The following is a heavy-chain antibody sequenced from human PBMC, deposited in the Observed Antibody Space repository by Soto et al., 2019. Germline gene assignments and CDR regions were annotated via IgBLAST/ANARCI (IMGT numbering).Heavy chain of an antibody. Sequence: SETLSLTCTVSGGSISSYYWSWIRQPPGKGLEWIGYIYYSGSTNYNPSLKSRVTIPVDTSKNQFSLKLSSVTAADTAVYYCAREPGFDILTGYYNDYWGQGTLVTVSS. D-gene: IGHD3-9*01. CDR2: IYYSGST. CDR3: AREPGFDILTGYYNDY. CDR1: GGSISSYY. V-gene: IGHV4-59*01. J-gene: IGHJ4*02.